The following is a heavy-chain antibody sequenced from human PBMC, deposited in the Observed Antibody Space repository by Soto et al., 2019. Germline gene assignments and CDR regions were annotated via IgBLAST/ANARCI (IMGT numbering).Heavy chain of an antibody. Sequence: SETLSLTCTVSGGSISSYYWSWIRQPPGKGLEWIGYIYYSGSTNYNPSLKSRVTISVDTSKNQFSLKLSSVTAADTAVYYCARGFGVANHFEYWGQGTLVTVSS. CDR1: GGSISSYY. CDR2: IYYSGST. J-gene: IGHJ4*02. V-gene: IGHV4-59*01. D-gene: IGHD3-3*01. CDR3: ARGFGVANHFEY.